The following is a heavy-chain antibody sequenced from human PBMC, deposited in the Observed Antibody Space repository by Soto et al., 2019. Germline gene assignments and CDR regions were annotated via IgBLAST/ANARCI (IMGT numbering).Heavy chain of an antibody. CDR3: ARLIGNSWLDS. CDR2: IIPIFGTA. V-gene: IGHV1-69*06. J-gene: IGHJ5*01. Sequence: SVKVSCKASGGTFSSYAISWVRQAPGQGLEWMGGIIPIFGTANYAQKFQGRVTITADTSNNQFSLQLNSVTPDDTAVYYCARLIGNSWLDSWGQGTLVTVSS. CDR1: GGTFSSYA. D-gene: IGHD2-8*01.